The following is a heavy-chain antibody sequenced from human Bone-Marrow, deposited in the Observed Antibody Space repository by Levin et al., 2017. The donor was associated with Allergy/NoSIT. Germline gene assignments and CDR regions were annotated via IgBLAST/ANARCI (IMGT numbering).Heavy chain of an antibody. V-gene: IGHV1-46*01. CDR3: ARDLPSSIVVVPAAILHGMDV. Sequence: ASVKVSCKASGYTFTSYYMHWVRQAPGQGLEWMGIINPSGGSTSYAQKFQGRVTMTRDTSTSTVYMELSSLRSEDTAVYYCARDLPSSIVVVPAAILHGMDVWGQGTTVTVSS. D-gene: IGHD2-2*01. J-gene: IGHJ6*02. CDR1: GYTFTSYY. CDR2: INPSGGST.